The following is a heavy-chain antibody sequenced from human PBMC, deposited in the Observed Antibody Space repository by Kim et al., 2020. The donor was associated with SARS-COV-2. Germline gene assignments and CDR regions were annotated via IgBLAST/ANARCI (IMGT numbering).Heavy chain of an antibody. CDR1: SFRFSTYG. D-gene: IGHD5-18*01. CDR3: ARDKSGYGKGYRGIYGMGV. Sequence: GGSLRLSCAASSFRFSTYGMHWVRQAPGKGLEWVAVISYDAVDAMYADSVKGRFTISRDNSKNTLYLQMNGLRSEDTARYYCARDKSGYGKGYRGIYGMGVWGQGTAVTVSS. J-gene: IGHJ6*02. CDR2: ISYDAVDA. V-gene: IGHV3-30*03.